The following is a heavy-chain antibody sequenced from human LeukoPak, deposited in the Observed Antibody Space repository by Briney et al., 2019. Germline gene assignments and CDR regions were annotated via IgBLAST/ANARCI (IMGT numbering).Heavy chain of an antibody. D-gene: IGHD3-22*01. Sequence: ASVKVSCKASGYTFTGYYIHWVRQAPGQGLEWMGWINPNSGGTNYAQKFQGRVTMTRDTSISTAYMELSRLRSDDTAVYYCARVYDSSGYSIDYWGQGTLVTVSS. CDR1: GYTFTGYY. CDR3: ARVYDSSGYSIDY. J-gene: IGHJ4*02. V-gene: IGHV1-2*02. CDR2: INPNSGGT.